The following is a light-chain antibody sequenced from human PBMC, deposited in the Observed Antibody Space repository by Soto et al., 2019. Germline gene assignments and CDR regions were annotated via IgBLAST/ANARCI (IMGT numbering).Light chain of an antibody. CDR2: AAS. Sequence: IQLTQSPSSLSASIGDRVTITCRASQGISSFLAWYQQKPGKAPKLLIYAASTLQSGIPSRFSGSGSGTDFTLIISNLQPEEFATYYCQQLNIDSYPITFGQGTRLEIK. CDR1: QGISSF. J-gene: IGKJ5*01. CDR3: QQLNIDSYPIT. V-gene: IGKV1-9*01.